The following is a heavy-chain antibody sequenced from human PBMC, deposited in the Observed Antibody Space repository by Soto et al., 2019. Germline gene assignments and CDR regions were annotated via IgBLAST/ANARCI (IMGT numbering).Heavy chain of an antibody. J-gene: IGHJ6*02. CDR1: GGSISSYY. CDR3: ARVYSNYYYGMDV. Sequence: PSETLSLTCTVSGGSISSYYWSWIRQPPGKGLEWIGYIYYSGSTNYNPSLKSRVTISVDTSKNQFSLKLSSVTAADTAVYYCARVYSNYYYGMDVWGQGTTVTVS. CDR2: IYYSGST. D-gene: IGHD4-4*01. V-gene: IGHV4-59*08.